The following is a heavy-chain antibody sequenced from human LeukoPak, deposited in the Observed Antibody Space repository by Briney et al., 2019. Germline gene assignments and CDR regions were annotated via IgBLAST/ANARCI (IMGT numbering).Heavy chain of an antibody. CDR1: GFTFSSYS. CDR2: ISSSSSTI. D-gene: IGHD1-26*01. J-gene: IGHJ4*02. V-gene: IGHV3-48*04. Sequence: PGGSLRLSCAASGFTFSSYSMNWVRQAPGKGLEWVSFISSSSSTIYYADSVKGRFTNSRDNAKNSLYLQMNSLRAEDTAVYYCARDRGGSYSAIDYWGQGTLVTVSS. CDR3: ARDRGGSYSAIDY.